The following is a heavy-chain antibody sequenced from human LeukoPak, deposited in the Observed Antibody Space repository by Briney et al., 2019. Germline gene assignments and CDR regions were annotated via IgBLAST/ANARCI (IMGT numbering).Heavy chain of an antibody. V-gene: IGHV3-23*01. CDR2: ISGSGGST. CDR3: ARVLYYYDSSGYYY. Sequence: PGGSLRLSCAASGFTFSSYAMSWVRQAPGKGLEWVSVISGSGGSTYYADSVKGRFTISRDNSKNTLYLQMNSLRAEDTAVYYCARVLYYYDSSGYYYWGQGTLATVSS. D-gene: IGHD3-22*01. J-gene: IGHJ4*02. CDR1: GFTFSSYA.